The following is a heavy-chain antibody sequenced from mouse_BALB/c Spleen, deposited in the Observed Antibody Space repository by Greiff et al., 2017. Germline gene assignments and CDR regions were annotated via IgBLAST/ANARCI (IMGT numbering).Heavy chain of an antibody. CDR3: ATIYGNFFWFAY. J-gene: IGHJ3*01. V-gene: IGHV1-7*01. D-gene: IGHD2-1*01. Sequence: VKLVESGAELAKPGASVKMSCKASGYTFTSYWMHWVKQRPGQGLEWIGYINPSTGYTEYNQKFKDKATLTADKSSSTAYMQLSSLTSEDSAVYYCATIYGNFFWFAYWGQGTLVTVSA. CDR1: GYTFTSYW. CDR2: INPSTGYT.